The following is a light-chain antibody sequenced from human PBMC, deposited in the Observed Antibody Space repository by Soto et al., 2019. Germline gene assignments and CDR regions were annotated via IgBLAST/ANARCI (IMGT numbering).Light chain of an antibody. V-gene: IGKV3-11*01. CDR3: QQRSNWPT. J-gene: IGKJ5*01. CDR2: DAS. Sequence: EIVITQSPPTLSASTGERATLSCRASQSVSSNLAWYQQKSGQAPRLLIDDASKRATGIPARFSGSGSGTDFTLTISSLEPEDFAVYYCQQRSNWPTFGQGTRLEIK. CDR1: QSVSSN.